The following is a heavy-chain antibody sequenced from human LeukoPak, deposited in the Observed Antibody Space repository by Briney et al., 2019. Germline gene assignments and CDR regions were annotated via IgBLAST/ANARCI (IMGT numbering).Heavy chain of an antibody. D-gene: IGHD3-10*02. CDR2: ISYDGSNK. CDR3: ARDVMFDRSAYYYMDV. Sequence: GGSLRLSCAASGFTFSSYAMHWVRQAPGKGLEWVAVISYDGSNKYYADSVKGRFTISRDNSKNTLYLQMNSLRAEDTAVYYCARDVMFDRSAYYYMDVWGKGTTVTVSS. V-gene: IGHV3-30*04. CDR1: GFTFSSYA. J-gene: IGHJ6*03.